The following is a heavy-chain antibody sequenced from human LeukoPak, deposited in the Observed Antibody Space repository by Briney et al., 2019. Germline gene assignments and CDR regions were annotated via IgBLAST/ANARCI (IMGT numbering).Heavy chain of an antibody. CDR3: ARDTSITMIVVVITTDYYYGMDV. CDR1: GYTFTSYG. CDR2: ISAYNGNT. D-gene: IGHD3-22*01. Sequence: SVKVSCKASGYTFTSYGISWVRQAPGQGLEWMGWISAYNGNTNYAQKLQGRVTMTTDTSTSTAYMELRSLRSDDTAVYYCARDTSITMIVVVITTDYYYGMDVWGQGTTVTVSS. V-gene: IGHV1-18*01. J-gene: IGHJ6*02.